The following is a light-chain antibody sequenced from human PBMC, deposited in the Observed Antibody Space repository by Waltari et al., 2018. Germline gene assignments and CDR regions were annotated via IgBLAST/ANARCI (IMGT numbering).Light chain of an antibody. CDR1: QDISKS. Sequence: DIQMTQSPSSLSASVGDRVTITSQASQDISKSLNWYQQKPGKAPNLLIYDASNLQRGVPSRFSGSGSGTHFTFTINSLQPEDIATYYCQQFANLPLTFGGGTKVQIK. V-gene: IGKV1-33*01. J-gene: IGKJ4*01. CDR3: QQFANLPLT. CDR2: DAS.